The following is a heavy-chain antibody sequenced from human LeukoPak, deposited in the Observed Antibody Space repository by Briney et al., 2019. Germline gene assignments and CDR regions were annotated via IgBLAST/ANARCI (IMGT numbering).Heavy chain of an antibody. Sequence: SETLSLTCTVSGGSISTSNYYWGWIRQPPGKGLEWIGNIFYSGSTYYSPSLKSRVTISVDTSKNQFSLKLSSVTAADTAVYYCARCHYYGSGSYYGGWFDPWGQGTLVTVSS. J-gene: IGHJ5*02. V-gene: IGHV4-39*07. D-gene: IGHD3-10*01. CDR1: GGSISTSNYY. CDR3: ARCHYYGSGSYYGGWFDP. CDR2: IFYSGST.